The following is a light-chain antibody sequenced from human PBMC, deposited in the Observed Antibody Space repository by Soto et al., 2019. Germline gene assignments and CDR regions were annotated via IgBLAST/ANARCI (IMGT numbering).Light chain of an antibody. V-gene: IGLV2-14*01. CDR3: SSYTSDSSYV. Sequence: QSVLTQPASVSGSRGQSITISCTGTSSDVGLYDYASWYQQHPGKAPQLMIYAVSNRPSGVSNRFSASKSGNTASLFISGLQAEDEADYYCSSYTSDSSYVFGSGTKVTVL. CDR2: AVS. J-gene: IGLJ1*01. CDR1: SSDVGLYDY.